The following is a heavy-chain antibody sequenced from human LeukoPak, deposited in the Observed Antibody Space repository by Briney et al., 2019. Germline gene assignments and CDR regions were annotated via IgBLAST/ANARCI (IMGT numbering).Heavy chain of an antibody. J-gene: IGHJ6*02. CDR2: IIPILGIA. D-gene: IGHD2-2*01. Sequence: SVKVSCKASGGTFSSYAISWVRQAPGQGLEWMGRIIPILGIANYAQKSQGRVTITADKSTSTAYMELSSLRSEDTAVYYCARDRAVVVPAAMKGEYYYYGMDVWGQGTTVTVSS. CDR1: GGTFSSYA. CDR3: ARDRAVVVPAAMKGEYYYYGMDV. V-gene: IGHV1-69*04.